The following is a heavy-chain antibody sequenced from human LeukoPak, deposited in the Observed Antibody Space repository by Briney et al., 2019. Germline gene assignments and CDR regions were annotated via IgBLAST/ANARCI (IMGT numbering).Heavy chain of an antibody. D-gene: IGHD4-23*01. V-gene: IGHV4-59*12. CDR3: ATGNTVECYDY. J-gene: IGHJ4*02. CDR2: IYYSGST. Sequence: PSETLSLTCTVSGGSISSYYWSWIRQPPGKGLEWIGSIYYSGSTYYNPSLKSRVTISVDTSKNQFSLKLSSVTAADTAVYYCATGNTVECYDYWGQGTLVTVSS. CDR1: GGSISSYY.